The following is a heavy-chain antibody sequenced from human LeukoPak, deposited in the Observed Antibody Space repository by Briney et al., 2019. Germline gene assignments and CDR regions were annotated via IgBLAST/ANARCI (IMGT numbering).Heavy chain of an antibody. CDR2: INPSGGST. CDR1: GYTFTSYY. J-gene: IGHJ6*02. V-gene: IGHV1-46*01. CDR3: ARAVSEVPVLRFHPVSYYYYGMDV. D-gene: IGHD3-3*01. Sequence: ASVKVSCKASGYTFTSYYMQWVRQAPGQGLEWMGIINPSGGSTSYAQKFQGRVTMTRDTSTSTVYMELSSLRSEDTAVYYCARAVSEVPVLRFHPVSYYYYGMDVWGQGTTVTVSS.